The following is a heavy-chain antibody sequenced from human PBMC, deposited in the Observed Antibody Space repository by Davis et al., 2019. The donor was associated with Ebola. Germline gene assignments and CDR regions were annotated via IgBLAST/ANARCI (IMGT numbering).Heavy chain of an antibody. V-gene: IGHV3-30*19. CDR1: GFTFSGYG. CDR3: ARVSLATRNYYGLDV. J-gene: IGHJ6*04. Sequence: PGGSLRLSCAASGFTFSGYGMHWVRQAPGKGLEWVTHISNDGSNKDYADSVKGRFTISRENSQNTLYLQINSLRSEDTAVYYCARVSLATRNYYGLDVWGEGTTVTVSS. D-gene: IGHD5-12*01. CDR2: ISNDGSNK.